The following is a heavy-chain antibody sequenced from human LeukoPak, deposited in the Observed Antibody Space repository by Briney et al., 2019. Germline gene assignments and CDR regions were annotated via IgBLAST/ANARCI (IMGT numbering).Heavy chain of an antibody. J-gene: IGHJ3*02. V-gene: IGHV4-4*07. Sequence: SEALSLTCSVSGGSISSFYWSWIRQPAGKGLEWIGRIYTPGRTSYSPSLKSRVSMSEDTSKNQFSLELRSVTAADTAVYYCASTPCSGGSCSGGDAFDIWGQGALVTVSS. D-gene: IGHD2-15*01. CDR1: GGSISSFY. CDR2: IYTPGRT. CDR3: ASTPCSGGSCSGGDAFDI.